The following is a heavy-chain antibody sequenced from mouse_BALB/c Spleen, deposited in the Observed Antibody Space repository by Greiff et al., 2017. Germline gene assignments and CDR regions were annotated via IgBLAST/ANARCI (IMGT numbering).Heavy chain of an antibody. CDR3: ARDSSGERFDY. CDR1: GFNIKDTY. J-gene: IGHJ2*01. V-gene: IGHV14-3*02. CDR2: IDPANGNT. D-gene: IGHD3-2*01. Sequence: EVMLVESGAELVKPGASVKLSCTASGFNIKDTYMHWVKQRPEQGLEWIGRIDPANGNTKYDPKFQGKATITADTSSNTAYLQLSSLTSEDTAVYYCARDSSGERFDYWGQGTTLTVSS.